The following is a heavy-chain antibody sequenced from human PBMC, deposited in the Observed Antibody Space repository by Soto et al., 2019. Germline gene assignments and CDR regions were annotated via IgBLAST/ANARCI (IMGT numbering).Heavy chain of an antibody. CDR3: ADIAVSHTGDY. CDR2: IKTKSEAETT. Sequence: ESGGALVKPGESLRLSCAASGITLSNVWMNWVRQAPGKGLEWVARIKTKSEAETTDYAAPVKGRFIISRDESKNTLYLQMNSLKTEDTGVYYCADIAVSHTGDYWGQGTLVTVSS. D-gene: IGHD6-19*01. CDR1: GITLSNVW. J-gene: IGHJ4*02. V-gene: IGHV3-15*02.